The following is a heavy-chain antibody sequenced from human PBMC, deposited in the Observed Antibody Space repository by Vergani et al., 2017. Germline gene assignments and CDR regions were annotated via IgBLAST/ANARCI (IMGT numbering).Heavy chain of an antibody. J-gene: IGHJ4*02. CDR3: AISPFCSGGSCYFDY. Sequence: QVQLQQWGAGLLKPSETLSLTCAVYGGSFSGYYWSWIRQPPGKGLEWIGEINHSGSTNYNPSLKSRVTISVDTSKNQFSLKLSSVTAADTAVYYCAISPFCSGGSCYFDYWAQGTLVTVSS. D-gene: IGHD2-15*01. V-gene: IGHV4-34*01. CDR1: GGSFSGYY. CDR2: INHSGST.